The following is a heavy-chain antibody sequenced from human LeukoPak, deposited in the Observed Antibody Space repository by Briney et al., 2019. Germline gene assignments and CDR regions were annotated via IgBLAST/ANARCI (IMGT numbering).Heavy chain of an antibody. CDR2: ISAYNGNT. V-gene: IGHV1-18*03. CDR3: ARSPKFQWLVRGPLDY. CDR1: GYTFTSYG. Sequence: GASVKVSCKASGYTFTSYGISWVRQAPGQGLEWMGWISAYNGNTNYAQKLQGRVTMTTDTSTSTAYMELRSLRSDDMAVYYCARSPKFQWLVRGPLDYWGQGTLVTVSS. D-gene: IGHD6-19*01. J-gene: IGHJ4*02.